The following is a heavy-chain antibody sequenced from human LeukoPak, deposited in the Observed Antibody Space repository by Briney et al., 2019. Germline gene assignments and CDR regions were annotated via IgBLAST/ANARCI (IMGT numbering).Heavy chain of an antibody. CDR2: IKGDGSSA. J-gene: IGHJ1*01. CDR1: RFTFRNYW. CDR3: ARSLGGLELAEYLHH. D-gene: IGHD1-7*01. V-gene: IGHV3-74*01. Sequence: PGGSLRLSCEVSRFTFRNYWMHWVRQVPGKGLVWVSRIKGDGSSAAYADSVKGRFTISTDNAKSTLYLQMNSLRAEDTAVYHCARSLGGLELAEYLHHWGQGTPVTVSS.